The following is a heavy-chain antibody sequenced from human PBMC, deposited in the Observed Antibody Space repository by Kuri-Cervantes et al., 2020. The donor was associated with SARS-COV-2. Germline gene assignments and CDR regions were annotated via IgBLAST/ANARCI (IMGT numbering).Heavy chain of an antibody. J-gene: IGHJ6*02. CDR2: IYSGGST. V-gene: IGHV3-53*05. Sequence: LSLTCAASGFTVSGNYMSWVRQAPGKGLEWVSVIYSGGSTYYADSVKGRFTISRDNSKNSLYLQMTRLRTEDTALYYCTKDHNMDVWGQGTTVTVSS. CDR1: GFTVSGNY. CDR3: TKDHNMDV.